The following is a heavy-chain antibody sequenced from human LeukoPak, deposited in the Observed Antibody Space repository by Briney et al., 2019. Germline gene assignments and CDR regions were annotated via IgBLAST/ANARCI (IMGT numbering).Heavy chain of an antibody. J-gene: IGHJ4*02. Sequence: GGSLRLSCAASGFTFSSYAMTWVRQAPGKGLEWGSTISGSGDIIYYADSVKGRFTISRDNPKNTLYLQMNSLRAEDTAVYYCAKVTYGSGTYGAFDSWGQGTLVTVSS. D-gene: IGHD3-10*01. CDR2: ISGSGDII. V-gene: IGHV3-23*01. CDR3: AKVTYGSGTYGAFDS. CDR1: GFTFSSYA.